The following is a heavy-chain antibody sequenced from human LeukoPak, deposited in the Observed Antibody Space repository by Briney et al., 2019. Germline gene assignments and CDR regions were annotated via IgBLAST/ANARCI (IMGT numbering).Heavy chain of an antibody. V-gene: IGHV3-9*01. Sequence: GGSLRLSCAASGFTFDDYAMHWVRQAPGKGLEWVSGISWNSSSIGYADSVKGRFTISRDNAKNSLYLQMNSLRAEDTALYYCAKAMPRFGWLSPFDYWGQGTLVTVSS. CDR2: ISWNSSSI. CDR1: GFTFDDYA. J-gene: IGHJ4*02. D-gene: IGHD6-19*01. CDR3: AKAMPRFGWLSPFDY.